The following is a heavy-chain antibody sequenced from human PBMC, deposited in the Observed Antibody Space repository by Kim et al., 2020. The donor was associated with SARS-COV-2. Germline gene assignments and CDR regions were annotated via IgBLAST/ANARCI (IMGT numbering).Heavy chain of an antibody. CDR1: GGTFSSYA. Sequence: SVKVSCKASGGTFSSYAISWVRQAPGQGLEWMGRIIPILGIANYAQKFQGRVTITADKSTSTAYMELSSLRSEDSAVYYCARGAAAGYNWFDPWGQGTLVTVSS. D-gene: IGHD6-13*01. CDR2: IIPILGIA. CDR3: ARGAAAGYNWFDP. J-gene: IGHJ5*02. V-gene: IGHV1-69*04.